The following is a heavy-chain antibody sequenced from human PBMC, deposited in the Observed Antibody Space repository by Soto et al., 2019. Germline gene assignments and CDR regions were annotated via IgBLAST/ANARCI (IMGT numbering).Heavy chain of an antibody. Sequence: QVQLVESGGGVVQPGRSLRLSCAASGFTFSNYAMHWVRQAPGKGLEWVAVISYDGSNKYYADSVKGRLTISRDNSKNTLYLQRNSLIAEDTAVYYCAREQTIYSSNWWGVFDYWGQGSLVTVSS. CDR1: GFTFSNYA. V-gene: IGHV3-30-3*01. D-gene: IGHD6-13*01. CDR3: AREQTIYSSNWWGVFDY. CDR2: ISYDGSNK. J-gene: IGHJ4*02.